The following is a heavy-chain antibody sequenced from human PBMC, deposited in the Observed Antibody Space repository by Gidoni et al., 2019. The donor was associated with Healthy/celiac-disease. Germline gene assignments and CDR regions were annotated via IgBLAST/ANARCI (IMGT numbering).Heavy chain of an antibody. CDR1: GYTFTSYD. J-gene: IGHJ3*02. CDR3: ARREGKDAFDI. Sequence: QVQLVQPGTEVTQPGASVKVSCKASGYTFTSYDSNWVRQSTGQGLEWRGGMNPNSGKTGYAQKFQGRVTITRNTSISTAYMELSSRRSEDTAVYYCARREGKDAFDIWGQGTMVTVSS. D-gene: IGHD3-10*01. V-gene: IGHV1-8*01. CDR2: MNPNSGKT.